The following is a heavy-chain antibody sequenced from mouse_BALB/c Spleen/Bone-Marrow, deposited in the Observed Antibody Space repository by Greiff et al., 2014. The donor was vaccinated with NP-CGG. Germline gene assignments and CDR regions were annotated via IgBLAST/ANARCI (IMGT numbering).Heavy chain of an antibody. J-gene: IGHJ3*01. CDR1: GFTFNNYG. V-gene: IGHV5-9-2*01. D-gene: IGHD2-4*01. Sequence: EVQLQESGGGLVKSGGSLKLSCAASGFTFNNYGMSWVRQTPEKRLEWVATISGGGSYTFYPDSVMGRFTISRDNAKNDLYLQLSSLRSEDTALYYCARHAYYDQTEVSFVYWGQGTLVTVSA. CDR2: ISGGGSYT. CDR3: ARHAYYDQTEVSFVY.